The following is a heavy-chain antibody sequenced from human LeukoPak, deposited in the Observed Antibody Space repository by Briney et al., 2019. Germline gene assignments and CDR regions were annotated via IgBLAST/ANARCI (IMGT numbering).Heavy chain of an antibody. Sequence: GASVKVSCKASGYTFTIYGISLVRQAPGQGLELMGWISAYNGNTNYAQEHPGRVTMTTDTSTSTAYMELRSLRSDDTAVYYCARDPPPLLWFGELSPYYYCMDVWGKGTTVTVSS. D-gene: IGHD3-10*01. J-gene: IGHJ6*04. V-gene: IGHV1-18*04. CDR3: ARDPPPLLWFGELSPYYYCMDV. CDR2: ISAYNGNT. CDR1: GYTFTIYG.